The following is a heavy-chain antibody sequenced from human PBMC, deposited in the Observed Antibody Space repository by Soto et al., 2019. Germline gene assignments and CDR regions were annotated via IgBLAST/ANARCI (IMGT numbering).Heavy chain of an antibody. CDR1: GYTFTSYG. D-gene: IGHD1-1*01. Sequence: QVHLVQSGAEVRKPGASVKVSCKGSGYTFTSYGMAWVRQAPGQGLEWMGWISAHNDNTNYAQKVQGRVTVTRDTSTSTAYMELRNLRSDDTAVYYCARGRYGDYWGQGAMVTVSS. CDR2: ISAHNDNT. V-gene: IGHV1-18*01. CDR3: ARGRYGDY. J-gene: IGHJ4*02.